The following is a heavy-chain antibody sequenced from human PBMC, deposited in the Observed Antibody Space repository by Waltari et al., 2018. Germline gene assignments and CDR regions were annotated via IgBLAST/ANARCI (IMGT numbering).Heavy chain of an antibody. D-gene: IGHD3-3*01. CDR2: VETEKVKT. V-gene: IGHV1-69-2*01. CDR1: GYTFTDYY. CDR3: ATGDGSWSGYYSPFDY. Sequence: EVQLVQSGAEVKKPGATVKISCTASGYTFTDYYMHWVQQAPGKGLEWMGRVETEKVKTIYAKKFHGRVTKAADTSTDKAYMEPGSLGPEDTAVYYCATGDGSWSGYYSPFDYWGQGTLVTVSS. J-gene: IGHJ4*02.